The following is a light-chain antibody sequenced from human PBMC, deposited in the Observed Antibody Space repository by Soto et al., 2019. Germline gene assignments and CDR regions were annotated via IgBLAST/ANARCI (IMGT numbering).Light chain of an antibody. V-gene: IGKV3-20*01. CDR3: QHYGNSLWT. CDR1: QTIRSSY. CDR2: GAS. J-gene: IGKJ1*01. Sequence: EIVLTQSPGTLSLSPGERATLSCRASQTIRSSYLAWYQQKPGQAPRLLIYGASTRATGLPDRFRGRGSGTDFTLTISTLEPEDFAVYYCQHYGNSLWTFGQGTKV.